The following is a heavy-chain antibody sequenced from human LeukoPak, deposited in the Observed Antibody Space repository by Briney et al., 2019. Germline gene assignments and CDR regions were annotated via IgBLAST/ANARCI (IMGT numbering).Heavy chain of an antibody. CDR2: VNHSGYT. CDR1: GVSFSTYY. V-gene: IGHV4-34*01. D-gene: IGHD4-17*01. CDR3: ARQLYGSDY. J-gene: IGHJ4*02. Sequence: PSEPLSLTCDVSGVSFSTYYWSWIRQSPEKGLEWIGEVNHSGYTNYNPSLKGRVTISVDTSKNQFSLKLSSVTAADTAVYYCARQLYGSDYWGQGTLVTVSS.